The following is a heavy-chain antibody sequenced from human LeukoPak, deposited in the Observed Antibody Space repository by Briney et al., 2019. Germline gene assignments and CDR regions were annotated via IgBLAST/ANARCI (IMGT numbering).Heavy chain of an antibody. CDR3: TREPPVPGSWYIDL. CDR2: INIEGAT. D-gene: IGHD6-19*01. Sequence: GGSLRLSCAGSGFTFSQNDMHWVRQTTERGREWVSAINIEGATLYSASVKGRFRISRENAKYALYLQMNSLRAKDTAVYFCTREPPVPGSWYIDLWGRGTQVTVSS. J-gene: IGHJ2*01. V-gene: IGHV3-13*01. CDR1: GFTFSQND.